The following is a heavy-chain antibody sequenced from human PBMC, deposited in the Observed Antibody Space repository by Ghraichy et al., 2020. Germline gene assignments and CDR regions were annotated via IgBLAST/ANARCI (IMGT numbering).Heavy chain of an antibody. J-gene: IGHJ4*02. CDR3: ARQSKGGIAARPGIGFDY. Sequence: SETLSLTCTVSGGSISSSSYYWGWIRQPPGKGLEWIGSIYYSGSTYYNPSLKSRVTISVDTSKNQFSLKLSSVTAADTAVYYCARQSKGGIAARPGIGFDYWGQGTLVTVSS. CDR2: IYYSGST. CDR1: GGSISSSSYY. V-gene: IGHV4-39*01. D-gene: IGHD6-6*01.